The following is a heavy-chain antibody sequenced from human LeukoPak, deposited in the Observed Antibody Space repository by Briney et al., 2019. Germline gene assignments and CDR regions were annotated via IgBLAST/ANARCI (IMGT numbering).Heavy chain of an antibody. Sequence: SETLSLTCTVSGGSISSYYWSWIRQPAGKGLEWIGRTYTSGSTNYNPSLKSRVTMSVDTSKNQLSLKLSSVTAADTAVYYCARDGGSGAYYYYYGMDVWGQGTTVTVSS. D-gene: IGHD3-10*01. V-gene: IGHV4-4*07. CDR1: GGSISSYY. J-gene: IGHJ6*02. CDR3: ARDGGSGAYYYYYGMDV. CDR2: TYTSGST.